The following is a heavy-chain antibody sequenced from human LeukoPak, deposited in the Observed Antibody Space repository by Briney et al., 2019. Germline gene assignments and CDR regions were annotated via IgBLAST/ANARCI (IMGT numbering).Heavy chain of an antibody. CDR2: IYYSGST. CDR3: ARDLTDDAFDI. Sequence: SETLSLTCTVSGGSISSYYWSWIRQPPGKGLEWIGYIYYSGSTNYNPSLKSRVTISVDTSRNQFSLKLSSVTAADTAVYYCARDLTDDAFDIWGQGTMVTVSS. CDR1: GGSISSYY. J-gene: IGHJ3*02. V-gene: IGHV4-59*01.